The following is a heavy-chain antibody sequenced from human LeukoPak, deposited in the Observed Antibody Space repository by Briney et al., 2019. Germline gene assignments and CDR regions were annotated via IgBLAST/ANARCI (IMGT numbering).Heavy chain of an antibody. Sequence: ASVKVSCKASGYTFNNYGISWVRQAPGQGLEWVGWVTSYNGDTNYAQKFQGRVTMSTDTSTSTAYMELRSLRFDDTAIYYCAKDWHILTGRNCFDPWGQGTLVTVSS. V-gene: IGHV1-18*01. CDR3: AKDWHILTGRNCFDP. J-gene: IGHJ5*02. CDR1: GYTFNNYG. D-gene: IGHD3-9*01. CDR2: VTSYNGDT.